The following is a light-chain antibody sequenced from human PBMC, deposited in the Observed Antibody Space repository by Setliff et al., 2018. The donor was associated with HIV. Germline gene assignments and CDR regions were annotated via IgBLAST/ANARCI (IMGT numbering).Light chain of an antibody. CDR2: WAS. J-gene: IGKJ1*01. CDR1: QSVLYSSNNKNY. Sequence: DIVMTQSPESLAVSLGERATINCKSSQSVLYSSNNKNYLAWYQQKPGQPPKLLIYWASTRESGVPDRFSGSGSGTDFTLTISSLQAEDVAVYYCQQYYSTPPAFGQGTKVDIK. V-gene: IGKV4-1*01. CDR3: QQYYSTPPA.